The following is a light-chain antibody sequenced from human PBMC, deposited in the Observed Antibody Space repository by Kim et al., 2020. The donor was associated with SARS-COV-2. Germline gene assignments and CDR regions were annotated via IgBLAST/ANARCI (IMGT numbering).Light chain of an antibody. V-gene: IGLV3-19*01. J-gene: IGLJ1*01. CDR1: RLRDYY. CDR3: YSRVRSGSI. CDR2: GKN. Sequence: SSELTQDPAVSVALGQTVRITCQGDRLRDYYASWYQQKPGQAPVLVIHGKNNRPSGIPDRFSVSSSGTSASLTITGAQAEDEADYYCYSRVRSGSIFGTGTKVTVL.